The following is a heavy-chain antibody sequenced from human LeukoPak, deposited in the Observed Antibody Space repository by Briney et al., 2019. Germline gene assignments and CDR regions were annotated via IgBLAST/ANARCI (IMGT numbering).Heavy chain of an antibody. J-gene: IGHJ3*02. CDR3: VKDRYDSSGYYVLGDAFDI. Sequence: GGSLRLSCAASGFTFSSYAMSWVRQPPGEGLEWVSAISGSGGSTYYADSVKGRFTISRDNSKNPLYLQMNSLRAEDTAVYYCVKDRYDSSGYYVLGDAFDIWGQGKMVTVSS. D-gene: IGHD3-22*01. V-gene: IGHV3-23*01. CDR2: ISGSGGST. CDR1: GFTFSSYA.